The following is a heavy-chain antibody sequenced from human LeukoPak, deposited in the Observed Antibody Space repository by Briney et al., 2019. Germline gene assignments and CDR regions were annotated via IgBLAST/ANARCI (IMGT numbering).Heavy chain of an antibody. V-gene: IGHV4-39*07. D-gene: IGHD2-21*01. CDR3: ALPGDCGGDCYHT. CDR1: GGSISSSSYY. J-gene: IGHJ5*02. CDR2: IYYSGST. Sequence: SETLSLTCTVSGGSISSSSYYWGWIRQPPGKGLEWIGSIYYSGSTYYNPTLKSRVTISVDTSKNQFSLKLSSGTAADTAVYYCALPGDCGGDCYHTWGQGTLVTVSS.